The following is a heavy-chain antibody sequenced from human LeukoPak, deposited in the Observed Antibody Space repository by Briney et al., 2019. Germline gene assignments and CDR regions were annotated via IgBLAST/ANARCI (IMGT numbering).Heavy chain of an antibody. Sequence: SETLSLTCTVSGGSISSSSYYWGWIRQPPRKGLEWIGSIYYSGSTYYNPSLKSRVTISVDTSKNQFSLKLSSVTAADTAVYYRATHIVVVTAMVDYWGQGTLVTVSS. CDR2: IYYSGST. J-gene: IGHJ4*02. D-gene: IGHD2-21*02. CDR3: ATHIVVVTAMVDY. V-gene: IGHV4-39*01. CDR1: GGSISSSSYY.